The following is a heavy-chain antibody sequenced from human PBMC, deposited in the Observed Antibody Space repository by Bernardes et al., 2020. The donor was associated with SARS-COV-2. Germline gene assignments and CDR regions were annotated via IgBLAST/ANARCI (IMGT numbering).Heavy chain of an antibody. CDR1: GFTFSRYW. CDR2: INTDGSNT. V-gene: IGHV3-74*01. J-gene: IGHJ4*02. D-gene: IGHD6-6*01. Sequence: GSSLRLSCEASGFTFSRYWMHWVRQAPGKGLVWVSRINTDGSNTNYADSVKGRFTISRDNARNTVSLQMDGLRAEDTAVYFCARDQSHSGSPGPDYWGQGSLVTVSS. CDR3: ARDQSHSGSPGPDY.